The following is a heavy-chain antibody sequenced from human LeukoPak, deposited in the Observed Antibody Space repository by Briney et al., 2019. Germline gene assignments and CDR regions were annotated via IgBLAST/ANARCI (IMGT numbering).Heavy chain of an antibody. CDR2: INWNGGST. V-gene: IGHV3-20*04. CDR1: GFTFDDYG. J-gene: IGHJ6*03. CDR3: ARTVIFSDPLRYYYYYMDV. Sequence: SGGSLRLSCAASGFTFDDYGMSWVRQAPGKGLEWISGINWNGGSTGYADSVKGRFTISRDNAKNSLYLQMNSLRAEDTALYYCARTVIFSDPLRYYYYYMDVWGKGTTVTVSS. D-gene: IGHD3-9*01.